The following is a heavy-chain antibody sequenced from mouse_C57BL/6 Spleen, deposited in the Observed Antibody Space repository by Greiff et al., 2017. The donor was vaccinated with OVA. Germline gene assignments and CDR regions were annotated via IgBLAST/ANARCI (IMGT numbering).Heavy chain of an antibody. V-gene: IGHV1-81*01. D-gene: IGHD2-1*01. J-gene: IGHJ4*01. CDR3: ASSRNYSYAMDY. Sequence: VQLQQSGAELARPGASVKLSCKASGYTFTSYGISWVKQRTGQGLEWIGEIYPRSGNTYYNEKFKGKATLTADKSSSTAYMELRSLTSEDSAVYFCASSRNYSYAMDYWGQGTSVTVSS. CDR1: GYTFTSYG. CDR2: IYPRSGNT.